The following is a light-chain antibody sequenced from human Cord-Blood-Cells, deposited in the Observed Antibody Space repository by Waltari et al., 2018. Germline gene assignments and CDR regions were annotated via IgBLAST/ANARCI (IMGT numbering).Light chain of an antibody. J-gene: IGLJ1*01. V-gene: IGLV3-1*01. CDR3: QAWDSSTYV. CDR2: QDS. CDR1: KLGAKY. Sequence: SYELTQPPSVSVSPGQTASITCSGDKLGAKYACWYQQTPGQSPVLVIYQDSKRPSGIPERFSGSNSGNTATLTISGTQAMDEADYYCQAWDSSTYVFGTGTKVTVL.